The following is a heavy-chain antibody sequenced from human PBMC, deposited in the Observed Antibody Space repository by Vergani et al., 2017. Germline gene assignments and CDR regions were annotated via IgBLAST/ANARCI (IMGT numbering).Heavy chain of an antibody. CDR2: IIPILGIA. D-gene: IGHD6-19*01. Sequence: QVQLVQSGAEVKKPGSSVKVSCKASGGTFSSYTISWVRQAPGQGLEWMGRIIPILGIANYAQKFQGRVTITADKSTSTAYMELSSLRSEDTAVYYCARTPYSSGWSIDYWGQGTLVTVSS. V-gene: IGHV1-69*02. CDR1: GGTFSSYT. J-gene: IGHJ4*02. CDR3: ARTPYSSGWSIDY.